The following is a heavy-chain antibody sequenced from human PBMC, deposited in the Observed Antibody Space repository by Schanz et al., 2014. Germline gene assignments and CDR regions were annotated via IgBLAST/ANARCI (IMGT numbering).Heavy chain of an antibody. D-gene: IGHD2-21*01. V-gene: IGHV3-15*01. CDR3: STDCGSWAKGDAGLQDS. CDR2: INSESDGGTT. Sequence: EVRLVESGGGLVKPGGSLRLSCAASGLTVGDSWMSWVRQAPGKGLEWVARINSESDGGTTDYAATVQGGVSGSRDGSKNTALQQMNSLEPGETAVYFCSTDCGSWAKGDAGLQDSWGQGTLVTVSS. J-gene: IGHJ4*02. CDR1: GLTVGDSW.